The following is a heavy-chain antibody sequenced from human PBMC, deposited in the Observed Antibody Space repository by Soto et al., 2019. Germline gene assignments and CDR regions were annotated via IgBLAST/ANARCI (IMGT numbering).Heavy chain of an antibody. CDR3: ARDTYYYDSSGYPAKDEGMDV. J-gene: IGHJ6*02. CDR2: ISAYNGNT. V-gene: IGHV1-18*01. Sequence: ASVKVSCKASCYTFTSYGISWVRQAPGQGLEWMGWISAYNGNTNYAQKLQGRVTMTSDTSTSTAYMELRSLRSDDTAVYYCARDTYYYDSSGYPAKDEGMDVWGQGTTVSVSS. CDR1: CYTFTSYG. D-gene: IGHD3-22*01.